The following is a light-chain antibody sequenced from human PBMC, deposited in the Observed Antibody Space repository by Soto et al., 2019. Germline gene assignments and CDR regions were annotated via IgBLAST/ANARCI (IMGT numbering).Light chain of an antibody. Sequence: EIVLTQSPATLSLSPGERATLSCGASQSVSNNYLAWYQQKPGLAPRLLIYDASSRVTGIPDRFSGSGSGTDFTLTISRLEPEDFAVYYCQQYGSSPGFTFGPGTKVDIK. V-gene: IGKV3D-20*01. CDR2: DAS. J-gene: IGKJ3*01. CDR1: QSVSNNY. CDR3: QQYGSSPGFT.